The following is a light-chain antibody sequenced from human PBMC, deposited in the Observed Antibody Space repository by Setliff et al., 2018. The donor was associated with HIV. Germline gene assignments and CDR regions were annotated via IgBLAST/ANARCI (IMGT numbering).Light chain of an antibody. V-gene: IGLV2-14*01. Sequence: SGSPGQSITISCTGTSSDVGGYKYVSWYQQYPGKAPKLIIYEVTNRPSGVSNRFSGSKSGNTASLTISGLQAEDEADYYCNSFTSSSAYVLFGGGTKVTV. CDR1: SSDVGGYKY. CDR3: NSFTSSSAYVL. J-gene: IGLJ2*01. CDR2: EVT.